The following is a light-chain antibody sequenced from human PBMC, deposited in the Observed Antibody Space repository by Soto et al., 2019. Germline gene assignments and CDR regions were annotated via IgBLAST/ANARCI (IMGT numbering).Light chain of an antibody. J-gene: IGKJ5*01. V-gene: IGKV3-20*01. CDR1: QSVSSSY. Sequence: EIVFKPSPGPPSFSPGERAPLSRRASQSVSSSYSAWYQQKPGQAPSLLIYGASRRATGIPDRFSGSGSGTDFTLTISRLEPEDFAVYYCQQYDSSPITFGQGTRLEI. CDR3: QQYDSSPIT. CDR2: GAS.